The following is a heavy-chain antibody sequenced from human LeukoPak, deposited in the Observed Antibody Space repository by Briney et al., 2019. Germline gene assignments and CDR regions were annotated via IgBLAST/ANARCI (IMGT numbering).Heavy chain of an antibody. J-gene: IGHJ5*02. D-gene: IGHD2-21*02. Sequence: ASVKVSCKASGYTFTSYGISWVRQAPGQGLEWMGWISAYNGNTNYAQKLQGRVTMTTDTSTSTAYMELRSLRSEDTAVYYCARRSSYCGGDCNWFDPWGQGTLVTVSS. V-gene: IGHV1-18*01. CDR1: GYTFTSYG. CDR3: ARRSSYCGGDCNWFDP. CDR2: ISAYNGNT.